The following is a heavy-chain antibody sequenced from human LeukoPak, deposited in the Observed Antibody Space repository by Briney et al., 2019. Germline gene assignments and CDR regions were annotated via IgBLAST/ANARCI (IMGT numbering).Heavy chain of an antibody. Sequence: SETLSLTCTVYDGSISSYYWSWIRQPAGKGLELVAFINTSGSTNANPSLKSRVTMSVDTSKNQFSLILTSVTAADTAVYYCARSRSYGAYIVFFSDWGQGTLVTVSS. CDR2: INTSGST. J-gene: IGHJ4*02. V-gene: IGHV4-4*07. CDR1: DGSISSYY. D-gene: IGHD4-17*01. CDR3: ARSRSYGAYIVFFSD.